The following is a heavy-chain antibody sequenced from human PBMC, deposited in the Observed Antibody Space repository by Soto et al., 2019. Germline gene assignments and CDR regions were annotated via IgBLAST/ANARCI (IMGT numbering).Heavy chain of an antibody. J-gene: IGHJ6*02. D-gene: IGHD3-10*01. Sequence: SGPTLVNPTQTLTLTCTFSGFSLSTSGMCVSWIRQPPGKALEWLALIDWDDDKYYSTSLKTRLTISKDTSKNQVVLTMTNMDPVDTATYYCARIQALITMVRGVRDYYYYGMDVWGQGTTVTVSS. CDR1: GFSLSTSGMC. V-gene: IGHV2-70*01. CDR3: ARIQALITMVRGVRDYYYYGMDV. CDR2: IDWDDDK.